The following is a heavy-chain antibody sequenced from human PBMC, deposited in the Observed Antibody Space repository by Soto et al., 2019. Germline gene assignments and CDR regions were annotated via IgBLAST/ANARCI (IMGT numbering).Heavy chain of an antibody. CDR2: IVPSSSYI. Sequence: GAVGVSCSSSPVPFISYSMNWVRQAPGKVLEWVSSIVPSSSYIYYADSVKGRFTISRENSKNTLYLQMNSLRAEDTAVYYCAKDTHSRVVVITDDAFDIWGQGTMVTVSS. CDR3: AKDTHSRVVVITDDAFDI. CDR1: PVPFISYS. D-gene: IGHD3-22*01. J-gene: IGHJ3*02. V-gene: IGHV3-21*04.